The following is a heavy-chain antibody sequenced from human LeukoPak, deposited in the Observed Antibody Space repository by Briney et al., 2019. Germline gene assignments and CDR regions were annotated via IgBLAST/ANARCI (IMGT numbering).Heavy chain of an antibody. CDR3: ARDGAPGGRDYYDSSDAFDI. J-gene: IGHJ3*02. CDR1: GGSISSSNW. CDR2: IYHSGST. D-gene: IGHD3-22*01. Sequence: SETLSLTCAVSGGSISSSNWWSWVRQPPGKGLEWIGEIYHSGSTNYNPSLKSRVTISVDKSKNQFSLKLSSVTAADTAVYYCARDGAPGGRDYYDSSDAFDIWGQGTMVAVSS. V-gene: IGHV4-4*02.